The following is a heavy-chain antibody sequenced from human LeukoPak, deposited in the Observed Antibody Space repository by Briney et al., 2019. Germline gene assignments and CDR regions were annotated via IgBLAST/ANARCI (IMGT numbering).Heavy chain of an antibody. CDR3: ARLRRNYYGSGSYSPRSSFDY. J-gene: IGHJ4*02. CDR1: GGSFSGYY. V-gene: IGHV4-34*01. Sequence: SETLSLTCAVYGGSFSGYYWSWIRQPPGKGLEWIGEINHSGSTNYNPSLKSRVTISVDTSKNQFSLKLSSVTAADTAVYYCARLRRNYYGSGSYSPRSSFDYWGQGTLVTVSS. D-gene: IGHD3-10*01. CDR2: INHSGST.